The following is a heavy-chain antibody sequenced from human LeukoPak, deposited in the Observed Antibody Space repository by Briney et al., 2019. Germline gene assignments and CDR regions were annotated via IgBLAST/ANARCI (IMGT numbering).Heavy chain of an antibody. J-gene: IGHJ6*02. CDR1: GFTFSSYN. CDR2: ISGSSSSI. Sequence: GGSLRLSCAASGFTFSSYNMYWVRQAPGEGLEWVSYISGSSSSIYYADSVKGRFTISRDSAKNSLYLQMNSLRDEGTAVYYCASNVRAGGGMDVWGQGTTVTVSS. V-gene: IGHV3-48*02. D-gene: IGHD1-26*01. CDR3: ASNVRAGGGMDV.